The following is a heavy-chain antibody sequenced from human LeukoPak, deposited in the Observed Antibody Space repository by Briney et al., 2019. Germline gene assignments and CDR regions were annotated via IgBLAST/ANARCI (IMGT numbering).Heavy chain of an antibody. D-gene: IGHD2-15*01. J-gene: IGHJ4*02. Sequence: SVKVSCKAYGGTFSSYAISWVRQPPGQGLEWMGGIIPIFGTANYAQKFQGRVTIPTDESPRKAYMALSNLRSEDTAGYYCARRYCRGCSCYPFDYWGQGTLVTVSS. CDR3: ARRYCRGCSCYPFDY. CDR2: IIPIFGTA. CDR1: GGTFSSYA. V-gene: IGHV1-69*05.